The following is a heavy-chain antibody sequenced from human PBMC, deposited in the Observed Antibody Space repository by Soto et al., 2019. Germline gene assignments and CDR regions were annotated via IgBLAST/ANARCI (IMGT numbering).Heavy chain of an antibody. CDR1: GFIFDSYA. CDR2: ISGSGHNT. J-gene: IGHJ6*02. D-gene: IGHD3-10*01. Sequence: GGSLRLSCTASGFIFDSYAMSWVRQAPGKGLECISTISGSGHNTYYADSVKGRFTISRDSSKDTVYLQMNNLRADDTAVYFCGGGPDYRNNYYYGMDVWGQVTTVTVSS. V-gene: IGHV3-23*01. CDR3: GGGPDYRNNYYYGMDV.